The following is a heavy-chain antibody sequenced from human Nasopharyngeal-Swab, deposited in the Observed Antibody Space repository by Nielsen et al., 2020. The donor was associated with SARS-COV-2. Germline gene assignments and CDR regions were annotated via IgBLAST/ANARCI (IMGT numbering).Heavy chain of an antibody. V-gene: IGHV3-21*01. D-gene: IGHD3-22*01. CDR2: ISSSSSYI. CDR3: ASDPYYDTSDDAFDI. Sequence: VGQAPGKGLEWVSSISSSSSYIHYADSVKGRFTISRDSAKNSLYLQMNSLRAEDTAVYYCASDPYYDTSDDAFDIWGQGTMVTVSS. J-gene: IGHJ3*02.